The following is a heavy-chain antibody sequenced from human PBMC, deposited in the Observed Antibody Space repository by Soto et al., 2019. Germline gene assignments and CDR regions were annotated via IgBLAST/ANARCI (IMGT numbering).Heavy chain of an antibody. D-gene: IGHD2-15*01. V-gene: IGHV1-2*02. Sequence: ASVKVSCKASGYTFTDYYMHWVRQAPGQGFEWVGGINPESGNPKYVPKFQGRVTVTRDTSTSTAYMELNRLTSDDTAVYYCASEDCRNTNCLKGFDYWGQGALVTVSS. CDR3: ASEDCRNTNCLKGFDY. CDR2: INPESGNP. J-gene: IGHJ4*02. CDR1: GYTFTDYY.